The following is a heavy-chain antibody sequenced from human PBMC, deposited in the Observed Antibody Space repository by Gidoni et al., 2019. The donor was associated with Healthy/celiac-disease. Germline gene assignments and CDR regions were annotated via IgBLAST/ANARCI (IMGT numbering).Heavy chain of an antibody. J-gene: IGHJ3*02. CDR2: ISAYNGNT. D-gene: IGHD2-2*01. V-gene: IGHV1-18*04. Sequence: QVQLVQSGAAVKKPGASVKVSCKASGYTFTSYGIRWVRQAPGQGLEWMGWISAYNGNTNYAQKLQGRVTMTTDTATSTAYMELRSLRSDDTAVYYCARVHLIVVVPAAMGVYAFDIWGQGTMVTVSS. CDR3: ARVHLIVVVPAAMGVYAFDI. CDR1: GYTFTSYG.